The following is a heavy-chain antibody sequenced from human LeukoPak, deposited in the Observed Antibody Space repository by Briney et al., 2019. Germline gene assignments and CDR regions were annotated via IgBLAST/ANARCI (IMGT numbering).Heavy chain of an antibody. Sequence: SETLSLTCTVSGGSISSYYWSWIRQPPGKGLEWIGYIYYSGSTNYNPSLKSRVTISVDTSKNQFSLKLSSVTAADTAVYYCARGGPERLFDYWGQGTLVTVSS. CDR3: ARGGPERLFDY. J-gene: IGHJ4*02. CDR2: IYYSGST. D-gene: IGHD1-1*01. CDR1: GGSISSYY. V-gene: IGHV4-59*08.